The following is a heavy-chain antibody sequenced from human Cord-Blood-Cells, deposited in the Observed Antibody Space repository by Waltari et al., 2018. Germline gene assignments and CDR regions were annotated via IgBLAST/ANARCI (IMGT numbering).Heavy chain of an antibody. CDR1: VFTFRSSE. CDR3: ARGDGKNSGYDFDY. D-gene: IGHD5-12*01. CDR2: ISSSGSTI. V-gene: IGHV3-48*03. Sequence: EVQLVEYGGGLVQPGGSLRLSCASSVFTFRSSELNWVRQAPGKGLEWVSYISSSGSTIYYADSVKGRFTISRDNAKNSLYLQMNSLRAEDTAVYYCARGDGKNSGYDFDYWGQGTLVTVSS. J-gene: IGHJ4*02.